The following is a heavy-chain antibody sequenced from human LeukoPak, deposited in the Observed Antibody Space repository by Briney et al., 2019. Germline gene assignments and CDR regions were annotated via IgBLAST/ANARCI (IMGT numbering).Heavy chain of an antibody. CDR2: ISSSGSTI. CDR3: ARGYSGSYWRYLNVGFDY. D-gene: IGHD1-26*01. J-gene: IGHJ4*02. CDR1: GFTFSSYA. V-gene: IGHV3-48*03. Sequence: PGGSLRLSCAASGFTFSSYAMSWVRQAPGKGLEWVSYISSSGSTIYYADSVKGRFTISRDNAKNSLYLQMNSLRAEDTAVYYCARGYSGSYWRYLNVGFDYWGQGTLVTVSS.